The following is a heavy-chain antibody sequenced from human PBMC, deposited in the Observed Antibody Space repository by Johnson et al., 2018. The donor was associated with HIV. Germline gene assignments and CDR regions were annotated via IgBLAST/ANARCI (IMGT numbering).Heavy chain of an antibody. CDR1: GFTFSSYG. J-gene: IGHJ3*02. CDR3: AKALGIVVVLDAFDI. D-gene: IGHD3-22*01. Sequence: QVQLVESGGGVVQPGRSLRLSCAASGFTFSSYGMHWVRQAPGKGLEWVAVIGYDGSNIYYADSVKGRFTISRDNSQNTLYLQMNSLRAEDTALYYCAKALGIVVVLDAFDIWGQGTMVTVSS. V-gene: IGHV3-33*06. CDR2: IGYDGSNI.